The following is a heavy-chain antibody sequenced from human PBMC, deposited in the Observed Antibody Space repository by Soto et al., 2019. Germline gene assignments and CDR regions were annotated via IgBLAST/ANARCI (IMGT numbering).Heavy chain of an antibody. V-gene: IGHV3-74*01. CDR2: IKTDGSST. Sequence: EAQLVESGGGLVQPGGSLRLSCAASGFTFSSYWMHWVRQAPGKGLVWVSRIKTDGSSTGYADSVQGRFTISRDNAKNTLHVQMNSLRAEETAVYYCARVSSGWYHFDYWGQGSLGTVTS. CDR1: GFTFSSYW. CDR3: ARVSSGWYHFDY. D-gene: IGHD6-19*01. J-gene: IGHJ4*02.